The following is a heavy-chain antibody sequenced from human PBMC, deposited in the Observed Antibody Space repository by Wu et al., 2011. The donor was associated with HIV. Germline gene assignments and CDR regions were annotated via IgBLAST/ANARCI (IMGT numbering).Heavy chain of an antibody. Sequence: QVQLVQSGAEVKKPGASVKVSCKASGYTFTDYYMQWVRQAPGQGLEWMGWINPNSGGTNYAQKFQGRVAMTRDTSISTAYMELSRLRSDDTAVYFCGRDHCISMMGDWFDPWAREPGHVSS. D-gene: IGHD3-22*01. CDR1: GYTFTDYY. CDR2: INPNSGGT. CDR3: GRDHCISMMGDWFDP. V-gene: IGHV1-2*02. J-gene: IGHJ5*02.